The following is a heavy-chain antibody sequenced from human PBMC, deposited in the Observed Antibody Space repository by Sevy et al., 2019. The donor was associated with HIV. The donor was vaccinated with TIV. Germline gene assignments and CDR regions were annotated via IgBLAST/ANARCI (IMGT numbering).Heavy chain of an antibody. CDR2: ISYDGSSK. CDR1: GFTFSSFA. J-gene: IGHJ4*02. V-gene: IGHV3-30-3*01. Sequence: GGSLRLSCAASGFTFSSFAMHWVRQAPGKGLEWVAVISYDGSSKYYPDSVKGRFTISRDNAKNTLYLQMNRLRPEDTAVYFCAILGVDCVSTNCYGMRSLTFDFWGQGTLVTVSS. CDR3: AILGVDCVSTNCYGMRSLTFDF. D-gene: IGHD2-2*01.